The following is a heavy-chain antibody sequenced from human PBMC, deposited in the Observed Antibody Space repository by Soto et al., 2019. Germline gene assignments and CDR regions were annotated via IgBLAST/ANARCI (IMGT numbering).Heavy chain of an antibody. CDR1: GGSITSSRHY. CDR2: VASSGAT. V-gene: IGHV4-39*01. D-gene: IGHD1-1*01. Sequence: QVQVQESGPGLVEPSETLSLTCIVSGGSITSSRHYWGWIRQPPAKGLECIGSVASSGATYYNPSLRRRATIFLDTSKNQFSLDLNSLTVEDAAMYHCARRYGFDLDCNEGWFDPWGQGILVTVSS. CDR3: ARRYGFDLDCNEGWFDP. J-gene: IGHJ5*02.